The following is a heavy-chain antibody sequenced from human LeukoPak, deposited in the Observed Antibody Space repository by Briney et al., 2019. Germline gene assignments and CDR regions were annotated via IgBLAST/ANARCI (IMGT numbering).Heavy chain of an antibody. CDR3: ARDYYYDSSGYYVYNY. V-gene: IGHV4-4*02. J-gene: IGHJ4*02. CDR1: GGSIRSGNW. D-gene: IGHD3-22*01. CDR2: IFHSGST. Sequence: SETLSLTCAVSGGSIRSGNWWSWVRQPPGKGLQWIGEIFHSGSTNYNPSLKSRVTISVDTSKNQFSLKLSSVTAADTAVYYCARDYYYDSSGYYVYNYWGQGTLVTVSS.